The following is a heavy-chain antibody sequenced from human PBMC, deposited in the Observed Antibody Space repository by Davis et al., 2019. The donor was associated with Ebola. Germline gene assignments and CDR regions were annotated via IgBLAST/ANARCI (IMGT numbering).Heavy chain of an antibody. D-gene: IGHD5-12*01. CDR1: GGSVGSDY. Sequence: SETLSLTCSVSGGSVGSDYWSWIRQSPGKGLEWIAFISNGGRTIYNPSLRGRVTISIDTSKNQFSLEVRSVTAADTAVYYCARESGGLDYWGQGTLVTVSS. V-gene: IGHV4-59*02. CDR2: ISNGGRT. CDR3: ARESGGLDY. J-gene: IGHJ4*02.